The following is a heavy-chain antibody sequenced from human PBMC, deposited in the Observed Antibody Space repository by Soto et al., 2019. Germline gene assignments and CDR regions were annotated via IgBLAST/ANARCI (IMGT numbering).Heavy chain of an antibody. V-gene: IGHV4-59*01. CDR2: IYYSGNT. Sequence: QVQLQESGPGLVKPSETLSLTCTVSGGSISSEYWSWIRQPPGKGLEWIGYIYYSGNTNYNPSLKSRVTISVDTSKNPFSLDLSSVTAADTAMYYCARGPATSYFDAFDMLGQGTMVTVSS. CDR3: ARGPATSYFDAFDM. CDR1: GGSISSEY. J-gene: IGHJ3*02. D-gene: IGHD1-26*01.